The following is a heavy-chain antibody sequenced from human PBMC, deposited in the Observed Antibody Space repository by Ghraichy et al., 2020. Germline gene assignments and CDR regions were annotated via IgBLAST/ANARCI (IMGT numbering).Heavy chain of an antibody. D-gene: IGHD5-12*01. CDR2: INPNSGGT. CDR3: ARGGIVATIRQNRVDY. Sequence: ASVKVSCKASGYTFTGYYMHWVRQAPGQGLEWMGWINPNSGGTNYAQKFQGRVTMTRDTSISTAYMELSRLRSDDTAVYYRARGGIVATIRQNRVDYWGQGTLVTVSS. CDR1: GYTFTGYY. V-gene: IGHV1-2*02. J-gene: IGHJ4*02.